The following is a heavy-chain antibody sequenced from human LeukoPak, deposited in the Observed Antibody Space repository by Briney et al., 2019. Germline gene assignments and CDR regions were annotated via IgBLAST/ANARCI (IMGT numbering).Heavy chain of an antibody. CDR1: GFTFSSYG. J-gene: IGHJ4*02. CDR3: AKDVGTTLHGDFDY. Sequence: GGSLRLSCAASGFTFSSYGMHWVRQAPGKGLEGVAVIWYDGSNKYYADSVKGRFTISRDNSKNTLYLQMNSLRAEDTAVYYCAKDVGTTLHGDFDYWGQGTLVTVSS. V-gene: IGHV3-33*06. D-gene: IGHD1/OR15-1a*01. CDR2: IWYDGSNK.